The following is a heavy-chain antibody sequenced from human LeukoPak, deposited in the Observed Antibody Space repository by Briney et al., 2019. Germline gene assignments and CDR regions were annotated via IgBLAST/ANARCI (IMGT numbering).Heavy chain of an antibody. CDR3: ARHYDSSGYWYYFDY. CDR2: IYYSGST. CDR1: GGSISSYY. J-gene: IGHJ4*02. V-gene: IGHV4-59*08. Sequence: SETLSLTCTVSGGSISSYYWSWIRQPPGKGLEWIGYIYYSGSTNYNPSLKSRVTISVDMSKNQFSLKLSSVTAADTAVYYCARHYDSSGYWYYFDYWGQGTLVTVSS. D-gene: IGHD3-22*01.